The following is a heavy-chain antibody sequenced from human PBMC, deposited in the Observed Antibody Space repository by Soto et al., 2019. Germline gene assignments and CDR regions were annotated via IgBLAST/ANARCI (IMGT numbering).Heavy chain of an antibody. D-gene: IGHD5-12*01. CDR3: ARDLVLVYSGYGYYYGMAV. V-gene: IGHV1-18*01. CDR2: ISAYNGNT. CDR1: GYTFTSYG. Sequence: ASVKVSCKASGYTFTSYGISWVRQAPGQGLEWMGWISAYNGNTNYAQKLQGRVTMTTDTSTSTAYMELRSLRSDDTAVYYCARDLVLVYSGYGYYYGMAVWGQGTTVTVSS. J-gene: IGHJ6*02.